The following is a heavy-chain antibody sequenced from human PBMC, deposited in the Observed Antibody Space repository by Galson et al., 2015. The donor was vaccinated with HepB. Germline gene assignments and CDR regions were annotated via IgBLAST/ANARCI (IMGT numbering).Heavy chain of an antibody. V-gene: IGHV1-3*01. Sequence: SVKVSCKASGYTFTSYAMHWVRQAPGQRLEWMGWINAGNGNTKYSQKLQGRVTITRDTSASTAYMELSSLRSEDTAVYYCARDSEGGDGGMDVWGQGTTVTVSS. CDR1: GYTFTSYA. CDR2: INAGNGNT. D-gene: IGHD1-26*01. J-gene: IGHJ6*02. CDR3: ARDSEGGDGGMDV.